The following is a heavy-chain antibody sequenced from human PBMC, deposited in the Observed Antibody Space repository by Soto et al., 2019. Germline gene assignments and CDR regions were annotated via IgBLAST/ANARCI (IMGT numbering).Heavy chain of an antibody. CDR2: IVVGSGKT. CDR3: AADQSRYYYYYGMDV. CDR1: GFTFTSSA. Sequence: SVKVSCKASGFTFTSSAVQWVRQARGQRLEWIGWIVVGSGKTNYAQKFQERVTITRAMSTSTAYMELSSLRSEDTAVYYCAADQSRYYYYYGMDVWGQGTTVTVSS. J-gene: IGHJ6*02. V-gene: IGHV1-58*01.